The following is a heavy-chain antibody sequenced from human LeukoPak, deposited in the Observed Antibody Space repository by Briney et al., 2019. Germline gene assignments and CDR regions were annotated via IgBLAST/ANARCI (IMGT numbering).Heavy chain of an antibody. D-gene: IGHD3-10*01. Sequence: PGGSLRLSCAASGFTFSSYGMHWVRQAPGKGLEWVAFIRYDGSNKYYADSVKGRFTISRDNSKNTLYLQMNSLRAEDTAVYYCAKVGYYGSGRLHYFDYWGQGTLVTVSS. CDR1: GFTFSSYG. CDR3: AKVGYYGSGRLHYFDY. J-gene: IGHJ4*02. V-gene: IGHV3-30*02. CDR2: IRYDGSNK.